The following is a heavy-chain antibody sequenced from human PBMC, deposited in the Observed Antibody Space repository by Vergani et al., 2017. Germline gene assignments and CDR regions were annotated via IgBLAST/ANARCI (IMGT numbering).Heavy chain of an antibody. CDR2: IIPILGIA. CDR3: ARMKGYCNSTGCRTPYYGMDV. Sequence: QVQLVQSGAEVKKPGSSVKVSCKASGGTFSSYTISWVRQAPGQGLEWMGRIIPILGIANYAQKFQGRVTLTADKSPSPAYMELSSLRPEDTAVYYCARMKGYCNSTGCRTPYYGMDVWGQGTTVTVAS. CDR1: GGTFSSYT. V-gene: IGHV1-69*02. D-gene: IGHD2-2*01. J-gene: IGHJ6*02.